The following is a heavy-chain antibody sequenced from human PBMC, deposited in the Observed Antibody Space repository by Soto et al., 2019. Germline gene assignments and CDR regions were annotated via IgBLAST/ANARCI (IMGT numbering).Heavy chain of an antibody. Sequence: QVQLVQSGAEVKKPGASVRVSCKASGYTFTRYGISWVRQAPGHGLEWMGWISPFNGNTNFAQKLQGRLTMTKESSTTTGYMELSSLRSDDTAVYYCARDNLGQPFDYWGQGTLVTFSS. CDR3: ARDNLGQPFDY. J-gene: IGHJ4*02. D-gene: IGHD1-1*01. CDR1: GYTFTRYG. CDR2: ISPFNGNT. V-gene: IGHV1-18*01.